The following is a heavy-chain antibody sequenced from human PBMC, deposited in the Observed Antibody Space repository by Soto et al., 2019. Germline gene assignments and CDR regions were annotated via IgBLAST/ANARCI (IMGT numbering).Heavy chain of an antibody. CDR2: INHSGST. Sequence: PSETLSLTCAVYGGSFSGYYWSWIRQPPGKGLEWIGEINHSGSTNYNPSLKSRVTISVDTSKNQFSLKLSSVTAADTAVYYCARGMVPIDYWGQGTLVTVPS. CDR3: ARGMVPIDY. CDR1: GGSFSGYY. D-gene: IGHD6-13*01. J-gene: IGHJ4*02. V-gene: IGHV4-34*01.